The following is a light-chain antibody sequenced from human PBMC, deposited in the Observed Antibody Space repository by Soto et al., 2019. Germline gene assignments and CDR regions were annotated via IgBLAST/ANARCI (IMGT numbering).Light chain of an antibody. V-gene: IGKV3-11*01. CDR3: QQRSNWPPIT. Sequence: EIVLTQSPATLSLSPGERATLSCRASQSVSSYLAWYQQKPGQAPRLLIYDASIRATGVPARFSGSGSGTDFTLTISTLEPEDFALYYCQQRSNWPPITFGQGTDWRL. J-gene: IGKJ5*01. CDR2: DAS. CDR1: QSVSSY.